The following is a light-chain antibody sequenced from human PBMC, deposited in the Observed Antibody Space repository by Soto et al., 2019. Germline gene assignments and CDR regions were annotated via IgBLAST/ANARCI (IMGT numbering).Light chain of an antibody. CDR3: QQYANLPLT. V-gene: IGKV1-33*01. CDR2: DAS. CDR1: QDISNF. Sequence: DIQMTQSPSSLSASVGDRVTITCQASQDISNFVNWYQQKPGKAPKLLIYDASTLQTGVPSSFSGSGSGTDFTVTISSLQPEDIATYYCQQYANLPLTFGRGTKVDIK. J-gene: IGKJ4*01.